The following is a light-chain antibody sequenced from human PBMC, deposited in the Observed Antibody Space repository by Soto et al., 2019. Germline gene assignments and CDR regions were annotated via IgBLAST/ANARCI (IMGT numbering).Light chain of an antibody. CDR3: QQYGSSPPMYT. J-gene: IGKJ2*01. CDR2: GAS. CDR1: QSVSSSY. V-gene: IGKV3-20*01. Sequence: EIVLTQSPGTLSLSPGERATLSCRASQSVSSSYLAWYQQKPGQAPRLLIYGASSRATGIPDRFSGSGSGTDFTLTICRLEPEDFAVYYCQQYGSSPPMYTFGQGTKLKIK.